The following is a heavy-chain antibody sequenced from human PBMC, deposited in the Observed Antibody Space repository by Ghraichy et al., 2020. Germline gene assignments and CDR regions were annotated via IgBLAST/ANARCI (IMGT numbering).Heavy chain of an antibody. CDR3: ARVGDLYCSGGSCYNWFDP. CDR1: GGSISSGGYY. D-gene: IGHD2-15*01. V-gene: IGHV4-31*03. CDR2: IYYSGST. Sequence: SETLSLTCTVSGGSISSGGYYWSWIRQHPGKGLEWIGYIYYSGSTYYNPSLKSRVTISVDTSKNQFSLKLSSVTAADTAVYYCARVGDLYCSGGSCYNWFDPWGQGTLVTVSS. J-gene: IGHJ5*02.